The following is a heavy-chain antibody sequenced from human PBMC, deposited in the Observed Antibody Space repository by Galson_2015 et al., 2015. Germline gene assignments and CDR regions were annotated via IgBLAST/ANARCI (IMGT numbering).Heavy chain of an antibody. CDR3: ARMTARGYYYYMDV. V-gene: IGHV4-59*01. J-gene: IGHJ6*03. CDR1: GGSISSSY. Sequence: SETLSLTCTVSGGSISSSYWSWIRQPPGKGLEWLGYIYYSGSTNYNPSLKSRVTISVNTSKNQFSLKLSSVTAADTAVYNCARMTARGYYYYMDVWGKGTTVTVSS. CDR2: IYYSGST.